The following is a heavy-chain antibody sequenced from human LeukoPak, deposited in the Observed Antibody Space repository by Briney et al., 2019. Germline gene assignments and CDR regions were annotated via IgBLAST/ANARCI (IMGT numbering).Heavy chain of an antibody. CDR2: ISYDGSNK. V-gene: IGHV3-30*03. D-gene: IGHD5-12*01. Sequence: PGGSLRLSCAASGFTFSSYGMHWVRQAPGKGLEWVAIISYDGSNKYYADSVKGRFTISRDNSKNTLYLQMNSLRAEDTAVYYCARGYRGYDPFDYWGQGTLVTVSS. CDR1: GFTFSSYG. CDR3: ARGYRGYDPFDY. J-gene: IGHJ4*02.